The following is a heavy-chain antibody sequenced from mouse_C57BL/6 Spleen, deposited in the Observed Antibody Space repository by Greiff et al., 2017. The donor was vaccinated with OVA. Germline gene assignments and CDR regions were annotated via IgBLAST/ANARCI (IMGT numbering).Heavy chain of an antibody. CDR1: GYTFTSYW. CDR2: IHPNSGST. V-gene: IGHV1-64*01. CDR3: ACITTVVATTHWYFDV. D-gene: IGHD1-1*01. J-gene: IGHJ1*03. Sequence: VQLQQPGAELVKPGASVKLSCKASGYTFTSYWMHWVKQRPGQGLEWIGMIHPNSGSTNYNEKFKSKATLTVDKSSSTAYMQLSSLTSEDSAVYYCACITTVVATTHWYFDVWGTGTTVTVSS.